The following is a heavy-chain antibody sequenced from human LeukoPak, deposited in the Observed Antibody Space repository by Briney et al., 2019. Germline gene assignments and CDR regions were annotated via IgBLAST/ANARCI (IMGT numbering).Heavy chain of an antibody. Sequence: GGSLRLSCAASGFTLSNYALHWVRQAPGKGLEWVAVISYDDTNKYYVDSVKGRFTISRDNSKNTLYLQMNSLRAEDTAVYYCARGPSGYHNTGGQGTLVTVSS. V-gene: IGHV3-30*04. J-gene: IGHJ4*02. CDR3: ARGPSGYHNT. CDR1: GFTLSNYA. CDR2: ISYDDTNK. D-gene: IGHD5-12*01.